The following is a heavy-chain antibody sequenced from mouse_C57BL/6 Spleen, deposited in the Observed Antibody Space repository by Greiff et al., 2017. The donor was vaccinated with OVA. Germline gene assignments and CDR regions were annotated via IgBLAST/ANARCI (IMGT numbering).Heavy chain of an antibody. CDR1: GFTFSSYA. J-gene: IGHJ2*01. V-gene: IGHV5-4*01. D-gene: IGHD3-1*01. CDR3: ARDRDWFDY. CDR2: ISDGGSYT. Sequence: EVQGVESGGGLVKPGGSLKLSCAASGFTFSSYAMSWVRQTPEKRLEWVATISDGGSYTYYPDNVKGRFTISRDNAKNNLYLQMSHLKSEDTAMYYCARDRDWFDYWGQGTTLTVSS.